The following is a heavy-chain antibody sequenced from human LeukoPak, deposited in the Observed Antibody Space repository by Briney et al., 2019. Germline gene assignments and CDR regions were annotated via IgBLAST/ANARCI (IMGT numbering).Heavy chain of an antibody. CDR3: ARHRWRVGATVPDY. J-gene: IGHJ4*02. V-gene: IGHV4-39*01. D-gene: IGHD1-26*01. CDR1: GGSISSSSYY. CDR2: IYYSGST. Sequence: PSETLSLTCTVSGGSISSSSYYWGWIRQPPGKGLEWIGSIYYSGSTYYNPSLKSRVTISVDTSKNQFSLKLSSVTAADTAVYYCARHRWRVGATVPDYWGQGTLVTVSS.